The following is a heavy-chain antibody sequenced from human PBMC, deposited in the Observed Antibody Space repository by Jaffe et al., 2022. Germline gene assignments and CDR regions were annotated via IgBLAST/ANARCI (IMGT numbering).Heavy chain of an antibody. CDR2: IKEDGSTK. J-gene: IGHJ5*02. CDR3: ARVLGYGWFDP. D-gene: IGHD1-1*01. V-gene: IGHV3-7*05. Sequence: EVHLVESGGGLVQPGGSLRLSCAASGFTFSSYWMGWVRQASGKGLEWVANIKEDGSTKYYVDSVKGRFTISRDNAYNSLYLQMNSLRAEDTAVYYCARVLGYGWFDPWGQGTLVTVSS. CDR1: GFTFSSYW.